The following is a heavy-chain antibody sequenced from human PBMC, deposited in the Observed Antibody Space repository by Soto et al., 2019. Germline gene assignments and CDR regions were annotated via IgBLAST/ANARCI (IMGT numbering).Heavy chain of an antibody. CDR1: GFTFSSYG. CDR2: IWYDGSNK. D-gene: IGHD6-13*01. J-gene: IGHJ4*02. V-gene: IGHV3-33*01. CDR3: ASGYSSSWYPSPFDY. Sequence: GGSLRLSCAASGFTFSSYGMHWARQAPGKGLEWVAVIWYDGSNKYYADSVKGRFTISRDNSKNTLYLQMNSLRAEDTAVYYCASGYSSSWYPSPFDYWGQGTLVTVSS.